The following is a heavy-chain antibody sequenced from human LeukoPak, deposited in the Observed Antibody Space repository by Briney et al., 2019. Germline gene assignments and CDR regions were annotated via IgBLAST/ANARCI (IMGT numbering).Heavy chain of an antibody. D-gene: IGHD2-15*01. J-gene: IGHJ6*03. CDR3: AKDGGDCSGGSCFDYYYYMDV. CDR1: GFTFSSYG. Sequence: GGSLRLSCAASGFTFSSYGMHWVRQAPGKGLEWVAVISYDGSNKYYADSVKGRFTISRDNSKNTLYLQMNSLRAEGTAVYYCAKDGGDCSGGSCFDYYYYMDVWGKGTTVTVSS. V-gene: IGHV3-30*18. CDR2: ISYDGSNK.